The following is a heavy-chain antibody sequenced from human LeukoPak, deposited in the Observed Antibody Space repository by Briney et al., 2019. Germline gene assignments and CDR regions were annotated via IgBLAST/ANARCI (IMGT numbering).Heavy chain of an antibody. CDR2: ISGGGSRT. CDR1: GFPFSSYA. V-gene: IGHV3-23*01. D-gene: IGHD1-26*01. CDR3: AKDMGGNYFRGLDY. Sequence: GGSLRLSCAASGFPFSSYAMTWVRQAPGKGLEWASAISGGGSRTYYADSVKGRFTISRDSSKNTLYLQMNSLRAEDTAVYYCAKDMGGNYFRGLDYWGQGTLVTVSS. J-gene: IGHJ4*02.